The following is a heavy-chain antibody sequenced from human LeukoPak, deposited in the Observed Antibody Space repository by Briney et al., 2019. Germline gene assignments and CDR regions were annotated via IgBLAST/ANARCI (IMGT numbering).Heavy chain of an antibody. D-gene: IGHD1-7*01. CDR3: AKLGSLEEGY. Sequence: PGGSLRLSCAASGFTFSSYWMSWVRQAPGKGLEWVANIRQDGGDEYYVDSVKGRFTISRDNAKNSLYLQMNSLRAEDTALYYCAKLGSLEEGYWGQGTLVTVSS. J-gene: IGHJ4*02. V-gene: IGHV3-7*03. CDR2: IRQDGGDE. CDR1: GFTFSSYW.